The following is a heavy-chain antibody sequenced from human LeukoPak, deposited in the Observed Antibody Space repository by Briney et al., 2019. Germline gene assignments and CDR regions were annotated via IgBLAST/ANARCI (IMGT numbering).Heavy chain of an antibody. CDR3: ARVGLLWFGELPPNWFDP. CDR2: IYHSGST. D-gene: IGHD3-10*01. J-gene: IGHJ5*02. CDR1: GGSISSSNW. Sequence: SETLSLTCAVSGGSISSSNWWSWVRQPPGKGLEWIGEIYHSGSTNYNPSLKSRVTISVDKSKSQFSLKLSSVTAADTAVYYCARVGLLWFGELPPNWFDPWGQGALVTVSS. V-gene: IGHV4-4*02.